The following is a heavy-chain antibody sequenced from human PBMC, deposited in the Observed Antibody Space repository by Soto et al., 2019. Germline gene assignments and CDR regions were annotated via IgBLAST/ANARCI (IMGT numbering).Heavy chain of an antibody. CDR3: ARVVEMATTYYFDY. V-gene: IGHV4-59*01. CDR2: IHYSGST. J-gene: IGHJ4*02. D-gene: IGHD5-12*01. Sequence: SETLSLTCTVSGGSISSYYWSWIRQPPGKGLEWIGYIHYSGSTNYNPSLKSRVTISVDTSKNQFSLKLSSVTAADTAVYYCARVVEMATTYYFDYWGQGTLVTVSS. CDR1: GGSISSYY.